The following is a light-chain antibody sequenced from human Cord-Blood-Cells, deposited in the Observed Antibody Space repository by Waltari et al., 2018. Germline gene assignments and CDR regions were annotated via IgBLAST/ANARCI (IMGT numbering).Light chain of an antibody. CDR3: NSRDSSGNRVV. CDR2: GKN. V-gene: IGLV3-19*01. CDR1: SLRIYY. J-gene: IGLJ2*01. Sequence: SSELTQDPAVSVALGPTVRITCQGYSLRIYYATLYQQKPGQAPVLVIYGKNNRPSGIPDRFSGSSSGNTASLTITGAQAEDEADYYCNSRDSSGNRVVFGGGTKLTVL.